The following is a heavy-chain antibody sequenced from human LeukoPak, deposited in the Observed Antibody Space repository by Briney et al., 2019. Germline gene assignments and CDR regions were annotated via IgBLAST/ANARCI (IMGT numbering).Heavy chain of an antibody. CDR3: AREGSIVPHQDLDY. CDR1: GFXFSRYS. Sequence: GGSLRLSCAASGFXFSRYSINWVRQDPGKGREWVSSINSRGSDKYYADAVEGRFTISRDNAKNSLFLQMNCLRAEDTAVYYCAREGSIVPHQDLDYWGQGTLVTVSS. D-gene: IGHD2-8*01. V-gene: IGHV3-21*01. CDR2: INSRGSDK. J-gene: IGHJ4*02.